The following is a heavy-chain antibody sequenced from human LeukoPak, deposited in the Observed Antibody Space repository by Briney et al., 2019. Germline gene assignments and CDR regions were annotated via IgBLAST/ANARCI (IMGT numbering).Heavy chain of an antibody. Sequence: TGGSLRLSCADSGFTVSSNYMRWVRQAPGKGLEWVSVIYSGGSTYYADSVKGRFTISRDNSKNTLFLQMNSLRAEDTAVYYCASSSGWYNSFDYWGLGTLVTVSS. J-gene: IGHJ4*02. CDR1: GFTVSSNY. D-gene: IGHD6-19*01. CDR2: IYSGGST. CDR3: ASSSGWYNSFDY. V-gene: IGHV3-66*01.